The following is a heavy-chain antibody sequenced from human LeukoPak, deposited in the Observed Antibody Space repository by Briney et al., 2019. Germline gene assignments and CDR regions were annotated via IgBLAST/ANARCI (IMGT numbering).Heavy chain of an antibody. CDR1: GCSSRRYY. V-gene: IGHV4-4*07. CDR2: IYTSRST. CDR3: ARESYSSSYLFDF. Sequence: PSETLSLTGTVCGCSSRRYYWSGIRQPAGKGLEWIWRIYTSRSTNYNPSLKRRVTMSADTSNNPISLKVNSLTAADTAVYYCARESYSSSYLFDFWGQGTLVTVSS. D-gene: IGHD6-6*01. J-gene: IGHJ4*02.